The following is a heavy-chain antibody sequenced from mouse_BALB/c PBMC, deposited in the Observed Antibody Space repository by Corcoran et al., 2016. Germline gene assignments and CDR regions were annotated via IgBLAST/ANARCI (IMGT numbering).Heavy chain of an antibody. CDR2: IYWDDDK. Sequence: QVTLKESGPGILQPSQTLSLTCSFSGFSLSTSGMGVSWIRQPSGKGLEWMAHIYWDDDKRYNPSLKSRLTNTKDTSSNQVFLKITSVDTADTATYYCARRLYDYGFAYWGQGTLVTVSA. J-gene: IGHJ3*01. CDR3: ARRLYDYGFAY. D-gene: IGHD2-4*01. V-gene: IGHV8-12*01. CDR1: GFSLSTSGMG.